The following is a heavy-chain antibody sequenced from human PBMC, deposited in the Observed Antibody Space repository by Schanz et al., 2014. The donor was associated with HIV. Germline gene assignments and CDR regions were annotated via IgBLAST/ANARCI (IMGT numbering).Heavy chain of an antibody. Sequence: QVQLQESGPGLVKPSETLSLTCTVSGGSISSSSYYWGWIRRPPGRGLEYIGHIYYSDSTYYNPSLETRVTISLDPSKNQFARRLNSVTAADTAVYYCARTPYYFDYWGQGTLVTVSS. V-gene: IGHV4-39*01. CDR1: GGSISSSSYY. CDR3: ARTPYYFDY. J-gene: IGHJ4*02. CDR2: IYYSDST.